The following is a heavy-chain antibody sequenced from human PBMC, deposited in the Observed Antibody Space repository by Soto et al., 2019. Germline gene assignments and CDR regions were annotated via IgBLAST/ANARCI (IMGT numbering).Heavy chain of an antibody. J-gene: IGHJ4*02. CDR1: GFTFSSYA. D-gene: IGHD6-13*01. V-gene: IGHV3-23*01. CDR2: ISGSGGST. CDR3: AKEQKDSSTWSELNY. Sequence: PGGSLRLSCAASGFTFSSYAMSWVRQAPGKGLEWVSAISGSGGSTYYAESVKGRFTISRDNSKSTLYLQMNSLRAEDTAVYYCAKEQKDSSTWSELNYWGQGTLVTVSS.